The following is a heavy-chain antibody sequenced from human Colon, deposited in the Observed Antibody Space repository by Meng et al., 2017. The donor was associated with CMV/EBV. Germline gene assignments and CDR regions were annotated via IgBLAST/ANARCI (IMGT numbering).Heavy chain of an antibody. CDR1: GYNFTGYY. CDR3: ARDRANLVYHFDS. Sequence: KACGYNFTGYYLHWVRQAPGQWLEWLGRIKPDDGDTKYAPNFRGRATMTRDTSITTAYMELDSLTSDDTATYYCARDRANLVYHFDSWGQGTLVTVSS. V-gene: IGHV1-2*06. D-gene: IGHD6-6*01. CDR2: IKPDDGDT. J-gene: IGHJ4*02.